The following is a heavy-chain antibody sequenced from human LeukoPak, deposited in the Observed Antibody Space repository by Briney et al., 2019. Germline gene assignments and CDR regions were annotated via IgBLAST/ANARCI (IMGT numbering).Heavy chain of an antibody. CDR2: IIPIFGTA. D-gene: IGHD6-13*01. CDR3: ARGRQQLVAYFDY. CDR1: GGTFNSYA. Sequence: ASVNVFCKASGGTFNSYAICWVRQAPGQGLEWMGGIIPIFGTANYAQKFQGRVTITTDESTSTAYMELSSLRSEDTAVYYCARGRQQLVAYFDYWGQGTLVTVSS. J-gene: IGHJ4*02. V-gene: IGHV1-69*05.